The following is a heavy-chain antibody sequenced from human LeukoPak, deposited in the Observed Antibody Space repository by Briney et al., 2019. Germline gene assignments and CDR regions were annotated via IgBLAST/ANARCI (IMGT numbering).Heavy chain of an antibody. V-gene: IGHV4-59*01. CDR3: ARVEGNGLND. D-gene: IGHD2-8*01. CDR2: IYYSGST. J-gene: IGHJ4*02. Sequence: SETLSLACTVSGASISSYYWSWIRQPPGKGLEWIGYIYYSGSTNYNPSLKSRVTISADTSKNQCSLKLSSVTAADTAVYYCARVEGNGLNDWGQGTLVTVSS. CDR1: GASISSYY.